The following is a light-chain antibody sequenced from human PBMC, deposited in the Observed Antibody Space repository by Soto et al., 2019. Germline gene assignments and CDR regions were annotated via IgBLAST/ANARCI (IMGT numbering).Light chain of an antibody. CDR2: AAS. J-gene: IGKJ4*01. CDR1: QGISRY. CDR3: QQFNSYPLT. Sequence: TQLTQSPASLSASVGDRVTITCRASQGISRYLAWYQQRPGTAPKLLIFAASTLHSGVPSRFSGSGSGTDFTLTISSLQPEDFAIYYCQQFNSYPLTFGGGTKVDIK. V-gene: IGKV1-9*01.